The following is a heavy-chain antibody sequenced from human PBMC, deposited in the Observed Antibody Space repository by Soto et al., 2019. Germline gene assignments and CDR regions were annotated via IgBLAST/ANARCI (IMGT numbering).Heavy chain of an antibody. Sequence: SETLSLTCTVSGGSISSGGYYWSWIRQHPGKGLEWIGYIYYSGSTYYNPSLKSRVTISVDTSKNQFSLKLSSVTAADTAVYYCASQGPYYDILTGHNHYYYGMDVWGQGTTVTVSS. CDR3: ASQGPYYDILTGHNHYYYGMDV. D-gene: IGHD3-9*01. CDR1: GGSISSGGYY. J-gene: IGHJ6*02. CDR2: IYYSGST. V-gene: IGHV4-31*03.